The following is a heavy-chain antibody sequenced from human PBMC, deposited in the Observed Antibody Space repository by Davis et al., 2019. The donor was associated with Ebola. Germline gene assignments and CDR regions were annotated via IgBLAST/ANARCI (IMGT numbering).Heavy chain of an antibody. D-gene: IGHD3-16*01. V-gene: IGHV3-15*01. CDR2: IKSKTDGGTT. CDR3: TTGPLGPRYYYYYYYMDV. Sequence: GESLKISCAASGFTFSNAWMSWVRQAPGKGLEWVGRIKSKTDGGTTDYAAPVKGRFTISRDDSKNTLYLQMNSLKTEDTAVYYCTTGPLGPRYYYYYYYMDVWGKGTTVTVSS. J-gene: IGHJ6*03. CDR1: GFTFSNAW.